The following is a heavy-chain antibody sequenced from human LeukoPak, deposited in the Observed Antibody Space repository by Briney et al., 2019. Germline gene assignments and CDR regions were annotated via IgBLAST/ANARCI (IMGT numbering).Heavy chain of an antibody. V-gene: IGHV4-31*03. CDR2: ICWSGSP. Sequence: SETVSLTCTVSGGSISSCPYHWSWIRQHPGKGVVRIECICWSGSPYYNQSLKSRVSISVEMSKNQPSLNLGSVTAAGTAVYYCARGDRLHYGSGRSEFRYFDYGGQGTLVTVSS. D-gene: IGHD3-10*01. J-gene: IGHJ4*02. CDR1: GGSISSCPYH. CDR3: ARGDRLHYGSGRSEFRYFDY.